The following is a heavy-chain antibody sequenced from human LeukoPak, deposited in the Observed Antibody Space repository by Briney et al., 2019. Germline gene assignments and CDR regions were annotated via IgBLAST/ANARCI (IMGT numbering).Heavy chain of an antibody. V-gene: IGHV3-49*04. J-gene: IGHJ4*02. D-gene: IGHD1-1*01. CDR3: TANWNDGY. CDR2: IRGKAYGGTT. Sequence: PGGSLRLSCTASGFTFWDYAMSWVRQAPGKGLEWVSFIRGKAYGGTTEYAASVKGRFTISRDDSKSIAYLQMNSLKTEDTAVYYCTANWNDGYWGQGTLVTVSS. CDR1: GFTFWDYA.